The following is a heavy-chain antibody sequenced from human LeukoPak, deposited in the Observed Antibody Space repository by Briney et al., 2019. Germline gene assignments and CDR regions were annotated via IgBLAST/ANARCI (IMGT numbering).Heavy chain of an antibody. V-gene: IGHV3-30*02. D-gene: IGHD3-16*02. Sequence: GGSLRLSCTAPGFPFNAYNIHWIRQAPGRGLEWVSFIRNDETEIQYADFAKGRFTISRDRSKNSVYLQMNSLRPDDTALYYCAKDGGRYRFDFWGQGTMVTVSS. CDR3: AKDGGRYRFDF. J-gene: IGHJ4*02. CDR1: GFPFNAYN. CDR2: IRNDETEI.